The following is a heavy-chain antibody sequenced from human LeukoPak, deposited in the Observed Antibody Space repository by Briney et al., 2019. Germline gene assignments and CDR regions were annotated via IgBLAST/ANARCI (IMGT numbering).Heavy chain of an antibody. V-gene: IGHV4-31*03. CDR2: IFFRGTT. Sequence: SQTLTLTCSVSVDSISSGTYYWSWSRPLPGKGLEWIVYIFFRGTTYYNLSLKSRVTISLDTTENQFSLNLSSVTAADSALYFCARGHLRGYSGHEDHWGQGTLVTVSS. D-gene: IGHD5-12*01. J-gene: IGHJ4*02. CDR1: VDSISSGTYY. CDR3: ARGHLRGYSGHEDH.